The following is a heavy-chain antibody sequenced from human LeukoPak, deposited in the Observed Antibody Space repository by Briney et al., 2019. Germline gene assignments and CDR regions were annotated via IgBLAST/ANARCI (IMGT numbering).Heavy chain of an antibody. CDR3: AREGEVIVTDNLFY. D-gene: IGHD2-21*01. J-gene: IGHJ4*02. Sequence: VASVKVSCKAPGFSFTRYAISWVRQAPGQGLEWMGWISTYNGDTNYAQKFQGRVTMTTDTSTTTAYMELRSLRSEDTAAYYCAREGEVIVTDNLFYWGQGTLVTVSS. CDR2: ISTYNGDT. V-gene: IGHV1-18*01. CDR1: GFSFTRYA.